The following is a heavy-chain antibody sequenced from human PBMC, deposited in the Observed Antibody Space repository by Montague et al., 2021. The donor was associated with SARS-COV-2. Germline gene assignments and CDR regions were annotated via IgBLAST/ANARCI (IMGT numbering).Heavy chain of an antibody. D-gene: IGHD2-2*01. J-gene: IGHJ6*02. CDR3: ARGLGYCSSTSCANPWGYGMDV. Sequence: CAISGDSVSSNSAAWNWIRQSPSRGLEWLGRTYYRSKWYRDYALSVRSRLTVNPDTSENQFSLQLSSVTAADTAVYYCARGLGYCSSTSCANPWGYGMDVWGQGTTVTISS. V-gene: IGHV6-1*01. CDR1: GDSVSSNSAA. CDR2: TYYRSKWYR.